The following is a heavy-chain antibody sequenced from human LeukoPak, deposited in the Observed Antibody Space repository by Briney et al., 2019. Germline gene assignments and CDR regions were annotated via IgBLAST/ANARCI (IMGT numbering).Heavy chain of an antibody. Sequence: GASVKVSCKASGYTFTSSDINWVRQATGQGLEWMGWMNPNSGNTGYAQKFQGRVTMTRNTSISTAFMELSSLRSEDTAVYYCARVTTRPRRHLDYWGRGTLVTVSS. J-gene: IGHJ4*02. CDR3: ARVTTRPRRHLDY. CDR2: MNPNSGNT. CDR1: GYTFTSSD. D-gene: IGHD6-6*01. V-gene: IGHV1-8*01.